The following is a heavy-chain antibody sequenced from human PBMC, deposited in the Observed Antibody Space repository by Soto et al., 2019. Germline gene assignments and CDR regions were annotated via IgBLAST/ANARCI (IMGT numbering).Heavy chain of an antibody. CDR1: GFTFSSYA. CDR3: GRDHPLDY. CDR2: ISYDGSNK. V-gene: IGHV3-30-3*01. Sequence: PGGSLRLSCAASGFTFSSYAMHWVRQAPGKGLEWVAVISYDGSNKYYADSVKGRFTISRDNSKNTLYLQMNTLRAEDTAVYFCGRDHPLDYWGQGTLVTVSS. J-gene: IGHJ4*02.